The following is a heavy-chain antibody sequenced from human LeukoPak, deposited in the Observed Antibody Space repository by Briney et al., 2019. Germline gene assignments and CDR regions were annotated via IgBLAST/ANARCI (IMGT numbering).Heavy chain of an antibody. V-gene: IGHV4-4*07. CDR2: IYTSRSN. D-gene: IGHD1-26*01. J-gene: IGHJ6*03. CDR3: ARVTATIPYYYMDV. CDR1: GGSISSYY. Sequence: PSQTLSLTCAVSGGSISSYYGSCIRHPAGKGLECIGRIYTSRSNNYNPSLKSRVTMSVDTSKNQFSLKLSSVTAADTAVYYCARVTATIPYYYMDVWGKGTTVTVSS.